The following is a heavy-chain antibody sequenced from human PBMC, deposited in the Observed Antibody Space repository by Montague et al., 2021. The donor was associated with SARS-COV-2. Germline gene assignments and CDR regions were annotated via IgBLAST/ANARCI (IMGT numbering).Heavy chain of an antibody. J-gene: IGHJ5*01. CDR3: ARGPRITMIVVLITDVWFDP. V-gene: IGHV4-34*01. D-gene: IGHD3-22*01. Sequence: SETLSLTCAVYGGSFSGYYWSWIRQPPGKGLEWIGEINHSGSTNXNPSLKSRVTISVDTSKNQFSLKLSSVAAADTAVHYCARGPRITMIVVLITDVWFDPWGQGTLVTVSS. CDR1: GGSFSGYY. CDR2: INHSGST.